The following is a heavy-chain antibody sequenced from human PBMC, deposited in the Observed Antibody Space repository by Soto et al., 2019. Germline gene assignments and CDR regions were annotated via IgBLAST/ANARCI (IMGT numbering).Heavy chain of an antibody. D-gene: IGHD3-22*01. V-gene: IGHV1-24*01. Sequence: ASVKVSCKVSGYTLTELSIHWVRQAPGEGLEWMGGFDLENGETIYAQRFQGRVTMTEESSADTPYMELSSLRSEDTAVYYCARVPTINSGYYYTFDYWGQGTLVTVSS. J-gene: IGHJ4*02. CDR2: FDLENGET. CDR3: ARVPTINSGYYYTFDY. CDR1: GYTLTELS.